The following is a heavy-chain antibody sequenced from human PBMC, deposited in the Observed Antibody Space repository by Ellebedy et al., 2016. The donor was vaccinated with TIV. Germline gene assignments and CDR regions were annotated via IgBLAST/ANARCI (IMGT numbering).Heavy chain of an antibody. CDR1: GFSVSSHW. Sequence: PGGSLRLSCKASGFSVSSHWMHWVRQAPGKGLEWVSYISDTGNTIYYAYSVKGRFTISSDNAENSLFLQMNSLRAEDTAVYYCVGGERMGLYSYYYYGMDVWGQGTTVTVSS. J-gene: IGHJ6*02. CDR3: VGGERMGLYSYYYYGMDV. D-gene: IGHD3-16*01. V-gene: IGHV3-48*03. CDR2: ISDTGNTI.